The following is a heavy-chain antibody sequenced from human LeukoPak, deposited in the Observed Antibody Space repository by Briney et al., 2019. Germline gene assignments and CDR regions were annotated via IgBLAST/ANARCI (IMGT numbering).Heavy chain of an antibody. Sequence: SETLSLTCTVSGDSITSYYWTWIRQPPGKGLEWIGYIYYSGSTNYNPSLKSRVTISVDTSKNQFSLRLSSVTAADTAVYYCGRKQGGHWGQGTLVTVSS. CDR3: GRKQGGH. D-gene: IGHD1/OR15-1a*01. V-gene: IGHV4-59*01. CDR2: IYYSGST. CDR1: GDSITSYY. J-gene: IGHJ4*02.